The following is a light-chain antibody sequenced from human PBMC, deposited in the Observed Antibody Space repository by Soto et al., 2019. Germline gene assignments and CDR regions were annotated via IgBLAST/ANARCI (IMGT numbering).Light chain of an antibody. V-gene: IGKV1-13*02. J-gene: IGKJ4*01. CDR3: QQFNGFPLT. CDR1: QDIGSA. Sequence: IQLTQSPSSLSASVGDRVTITCRAGQDIGSALAWYQQRPGKAPKLLLYDASNLEAGAPSRFSGSGSGTDFTLTITSLRPEDFATYYCQQFNGFPLTFGGGTKVQIK. CDR2: DAS.